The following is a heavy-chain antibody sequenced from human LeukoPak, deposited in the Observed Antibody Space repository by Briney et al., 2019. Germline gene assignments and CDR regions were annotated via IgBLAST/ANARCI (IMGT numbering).Heavy chain of an antibody. J-gene: IGHJ5*02. CDR2: MNPNSGNT. Sequence: ASVKVSCKASGYTFTSYDINWVRQATGQGLEWMGWMNPNSGNTGYAQKFQGRVTITRNTSISTAYMGLSSLRSEDTAVYYCARGGLDNYYDSSGYYANWFDPWGQGTLVTVSS. D-gene: IGHD3-22*01. V-gene: IGHV1-8*03. CDR1: GYTFTSYD. CDR3: ARGGLDNYYDSSGYYANWFDP.